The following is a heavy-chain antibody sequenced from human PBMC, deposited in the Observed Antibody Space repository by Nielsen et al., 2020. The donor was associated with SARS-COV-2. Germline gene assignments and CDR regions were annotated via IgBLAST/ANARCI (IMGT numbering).Heavy chain of an antibody. CDR1: GYTFTGYY. Sequence: ASVKVSCNASGYTFTGYYMHWVRQAPGQGLEWMGWINPNSCGTNYAQKFQGRVTMTRDTSISTAYMELSRLRSDDTAVYYCARGVGTVDYWGQGTLVTVSS. CDR3: ARGVGTVDY. D-gene: IGHD4-23*01. J-gene: IGHJ4*02. CDR2: INPNSCGT. V-gene: IGHV1-2*02.